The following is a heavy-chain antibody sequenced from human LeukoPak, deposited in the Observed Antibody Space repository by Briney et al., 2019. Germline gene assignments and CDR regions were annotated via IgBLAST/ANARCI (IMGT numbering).Heavy chain of an antibody. CDR3: ARTTSPVAGSSWYYYYGMDV. D-gene: IGHD6-19*01. CDR2: IYSGGST. Sequence: GGSLRLSCAASRFTFSNFHMSWVRQAPGKGLEWVSVIYSGGSTYYADSVKGRFTISRDNSKNTLYLQMNSLRAEDTAVYYCARTTSPVAGSSWYYYYGMDVWGQGTTVTVSS. V-gene: IGHV3-53*01. CDR1: RFTFSNFH. J-gene: IGHJ6*02.